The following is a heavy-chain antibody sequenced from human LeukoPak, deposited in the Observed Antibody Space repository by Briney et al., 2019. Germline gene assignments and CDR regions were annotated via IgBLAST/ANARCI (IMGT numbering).Heavy chain of an antibody. CDR3: ARGQRWLRSLNMDV. J-gene: IGHJ6*03. Sequence: SETLSLTCAVSGGSFSGYYWSWVRQAPGKGLEWIGEINDSGSTNYNPSLKSRVTISVDTSKNHFSLKLSSVTAADTAVYYCARGQRWLRSLNMDVWGKGPTVTVSS. CDR2: INDSGST. D-gene: IGHD5-12*01. CDR1: GGSFSGYY. V-gene: IGHV4-34*01.